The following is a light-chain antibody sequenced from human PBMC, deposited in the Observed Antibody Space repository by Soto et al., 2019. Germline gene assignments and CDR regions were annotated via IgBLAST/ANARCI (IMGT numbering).Light chain of an antibody. Sequence: DIELTQSPPSLAASVGDRVTITCRASQNINNYLIWYQQKPGKAPQLLIYGASILQSGVPSRFSGSASGTDFTLTIGSLQPKDFATYYCQESYSVPGTFGQGTKVEI. CDR3: QESYSVPGT. CDR1: QNINNY. J-gene: IGKJ1*01. CDR2: GAS. V-gene: IGKV1-39*01.